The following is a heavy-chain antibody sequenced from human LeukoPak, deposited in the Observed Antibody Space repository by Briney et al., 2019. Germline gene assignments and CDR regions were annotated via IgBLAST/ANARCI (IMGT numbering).Heavy chain of an antibody. CDR2: ISYDESNK. J-gene: IGHJ4*02. CDR1: GFTLRSHG. D-gene: IGHD2-2*01. Sequence: GKSLTLSCAASGFTLRSHGMHWVRQAPGKGLEWVAVISYDESNKHYADSVKGRFTISRDTSRNTLYLQMDSLRAEDTALYYCAKDSSTGWYYFDYWGQGTLVTVSS. V-gene: IGHV3-30*18. CDR3: AKDSSTGWYYFDY.